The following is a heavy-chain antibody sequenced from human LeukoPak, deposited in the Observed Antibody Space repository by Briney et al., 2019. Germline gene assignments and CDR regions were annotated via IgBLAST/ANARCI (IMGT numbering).Heavy chain of an antibody. J-gene: IGHJ3*02. CDR3: AREFGDSSGYYYEGVAFDI. CDR2: INPSGGST. Sequence: GASVKVSCKASGYTFTSYYMHWVRQAPGQGLEWMGIINPSGGSTSYAQKFQGRVTMTRDTPTSTVYMELSSLRSEDTAVYYCAREFGDSSGYYYEGVAFDIWGQGTMVTVSS. V-gene: IGHV1-46*01. CDR1: GYTFTSYY. D-gene: IGHD3-22*01.